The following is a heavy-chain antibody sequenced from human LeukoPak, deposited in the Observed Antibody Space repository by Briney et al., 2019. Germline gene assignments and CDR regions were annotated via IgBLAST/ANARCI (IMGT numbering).Heavy chain of an antibody. CDR1: GFTFSNHW. Sequence: PGGSLRLSCTASGFTFSNHWMHWVREAPGKGLVWVSHISIDGETTNYADSVKGRFTISRDNAKSTLYLQMNSLRAEDTAVYYCARTNVQRSFDYWGQGTLVTVSS. J-gene: IGHJ4*02. V-gene: IGHV3-74*01. CDR3: ARTNVQRSFDY. CDR2: ISIDGETT. D-gene: IGHD1-1*01.